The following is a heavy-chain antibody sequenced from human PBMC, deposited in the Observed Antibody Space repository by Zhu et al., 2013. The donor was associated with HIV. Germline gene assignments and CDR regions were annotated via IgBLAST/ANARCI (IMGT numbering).Heavy chain of an antibody. D-gene: IGHD3-22*01. CDR3: ARGGTYYYDSSGSNWFDP. CDR1: GGTFSSYA. J-gene: IGHJ5*02. Sequence: QVQLVQSGAEVKKPGSSVKVSCKASGGTFSSYAISWVRQAPGQGLEWMGGIIPIFGTANYAQKFQGRVTITADKSTSTAYMELSSLRSEDTAVYYCARGGTYYYDSSGSNWFDPWGQGTLVTVSS. CDR2: IIPIFGTA. V-gene: IGHV1-69*06.